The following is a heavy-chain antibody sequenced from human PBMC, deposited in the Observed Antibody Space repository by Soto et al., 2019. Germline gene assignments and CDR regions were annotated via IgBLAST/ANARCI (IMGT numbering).Heavy chain of an antibody. CDR1: GCNFSSYG. CDR3: AKDRGIVATLYYFDY. Sequence: GVSLSLSYAASGCNFSSYGMHWVRQAPGKGLEWVAVISYDGSNKYYADSVKGRFTISRDNSKNTLYLQMNSLRAEDTAVYYCAKDRGIVATLYYFDYWGQGTLVTVSS. D-gene: IGHD5-12*01. J-gene: IGHJ4*02. CDR2: ISYDGSNK. V-gene: IGHV3-30*18.